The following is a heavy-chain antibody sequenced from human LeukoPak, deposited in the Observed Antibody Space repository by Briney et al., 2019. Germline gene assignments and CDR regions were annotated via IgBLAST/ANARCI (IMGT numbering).Heavy chain of an antibody. D-gene: IGHD2-2*01. CDR3: AKDIVVVPAAMDYFDY. CDR2: ISGSAGST. CDR1: GFTVSSNY. V-gene: IGHV3-23*01. Sequence: PGGSLRLSCAASGFTVSSNYMSWVRQAPGKGLEWVSTISGSAGSTYYADSVKGRFTISRDNSKNTLYLQMNSLRAEDTAVYYCAKDIVVVPAAMDYFDYWGQGTLVTVSS. J-gene: IGHJ4*02.